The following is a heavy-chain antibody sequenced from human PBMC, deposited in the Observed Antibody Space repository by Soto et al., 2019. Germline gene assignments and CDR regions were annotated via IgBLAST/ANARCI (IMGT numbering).Heavy chain of an antibody. J-gene: IGHJ1*01. V-gene: IGHV3-23*01. D-gene: IGHD3-22*01. CDR3: AKCGYDSSGRLSRYFQH. Sequence: GGSLRLSCAASGFTFNIYAMSWVRQAPGKGLEWVSAISGSGGGTHYADSVEGRFTISRDNSNNTLYLQMSSLRAEDTAVYYCAKCGYDSSGRLSRYFQHRGQGTLVTVS. CDR2: ISGSGGGT. CDR1: GFTFNIYA.